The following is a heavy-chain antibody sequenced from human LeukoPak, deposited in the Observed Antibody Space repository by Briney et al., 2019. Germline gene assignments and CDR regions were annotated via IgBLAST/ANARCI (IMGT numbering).Heavy chain of an antibody. CDR1: GYTFTSYG. Sequence: ASLKVSCKASGYTFTSYGISWVRQAPGQGLEWMGWISAYNGNTNYAQKLQGRVTMTTDTSTSTAYMELRSLRSDDTAVYYCARDYYGSGSYSLPVDYWGQGTLVTVSS. CDR2: ISAYNGNT. J-gene: IGHJ4*02. V-gene: IGHV1-18*04. CDR3: ARDYYGSGSYSLPVDY. D-gene: IGHD3-10*01.